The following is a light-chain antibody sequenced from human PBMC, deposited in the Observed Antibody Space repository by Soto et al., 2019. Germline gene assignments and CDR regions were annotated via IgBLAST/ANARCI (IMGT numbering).Light chain of an antibody. J-gene: IGLJ1*01. CDR2: EVI. Sequence: LTQPPSVSGSPGQSVTISCTGTSSDVGKYDRVSWYQQPPGTAPKLIIYEVINRPSGVPARFSGSKSGNTASLTISGLQAEDEADYYCSSYMSTSRYVFGAGTKVTVL. CDR3: SSYMSTSRYV. V-gene: IGLV2-18*02. CDR1: SSDVGKYDR.